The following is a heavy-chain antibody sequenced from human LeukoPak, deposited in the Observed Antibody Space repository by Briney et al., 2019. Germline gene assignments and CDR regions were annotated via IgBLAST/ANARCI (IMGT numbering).Heavy chain of an antibody. V-gene: IGHV1-69*13. Sequence: SVKVSCKASGGTFSSYAISWVRQAPGQGLEWMGGIIPIFGTANYAQKFQGRVTITADESTSTAYMELSSLRSEDTAVYYCAIHPSDSSGYFSYWGQGALVTVSS. CDR1: GGTFSSYA. J-gene: IGHJ4*02. CDR3: AIHPSDSSGYFSY. D-gene: IGHD3-22*01. CDR2: IIPIFGTA.